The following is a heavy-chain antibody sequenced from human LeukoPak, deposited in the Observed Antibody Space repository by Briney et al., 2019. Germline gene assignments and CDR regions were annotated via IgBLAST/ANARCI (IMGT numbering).Heavy chain of an antibody. J-gene: IGHJ4*02. D-gene: IGHD2-15*01. CDR2: ISWNSGSI. Sequence: GGSLRLSCAASGSTFDDYAMHWVRQAPGKGLEWVSGISWNSGSIGYADSVKGRFTISRDNAKNSLYLQMNSLRAEDTALYYCAKEGYCSGGSCFTIRNVFDYWGQGTLVTVSS. CDR1: GSTFDDYA. CDR3: AKEGYCSGGSCFTIRNVFDY. V-gene: IGHV3-9*01.